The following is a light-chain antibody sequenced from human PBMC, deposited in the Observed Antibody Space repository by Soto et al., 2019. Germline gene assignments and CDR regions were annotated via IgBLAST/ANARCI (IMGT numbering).Light chain of an antibody. CDR1: SSNIGSNT. CDR2: SHN. J-gene: IGLJ1*01. Sequence: QSVLTQPPSASGTLGQRVTISCSGSSSNIGSNTVNWYQQLPGTAPKLLIYSHNQRPSGVPDRFSGSKSGTSASLAISGLQSEDEADYYCAAWDDSLNGYVFGTGTKVTVL. CDR3: AAWDDSLNGYV. V-gene: IGLV1-44*01.